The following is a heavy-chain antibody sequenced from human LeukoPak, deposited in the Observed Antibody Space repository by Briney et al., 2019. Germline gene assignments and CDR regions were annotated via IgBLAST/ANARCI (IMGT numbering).Heavy chain of an antibody. V-gene: IGHV1-3*01. Sequence: ASVKVSCKASGYTFTSYAMHWVRQAPGQRLEWMGWINAGNGNTKYSQKFQGRVTITRDTSASTAYMELSCLRSEDTAVYYCARELWFGERGPYFDYWGQGTLVTVSS. D-gene: IGHD3-10*01. J-gene: IGHJ4*02. CDR1: GYTFTSYA. CDR3: ARELWFGERGPYFDY. CDR2: INAGNGNT.